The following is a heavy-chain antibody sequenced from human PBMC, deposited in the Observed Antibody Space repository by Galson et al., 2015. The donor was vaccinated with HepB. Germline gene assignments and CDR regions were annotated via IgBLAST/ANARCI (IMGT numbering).Heavy chain of an antibody. V-gene: IGHV3-30*18. D-gene: IGHD3-3*01. CDR2: ISYDGSNK. CDR3: AKDSTIFGVVIIAYYFDY. J-gene: IGHJ4*02. Sequence: SLRLSCAASGFTFSSYGMHWVRQAPGKGLEWVAVISYDGSNKYYADSVKGRFTISRDNSKNTLYLQMNSLRAEDTAAYYCAKDSTIFGVVIIAYYFDYWGQGTLVTVSS. CDR1: GFTFSSYG.